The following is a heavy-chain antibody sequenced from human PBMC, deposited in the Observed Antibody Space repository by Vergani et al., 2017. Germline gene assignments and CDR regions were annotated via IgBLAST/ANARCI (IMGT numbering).Heavy chain of an antibody. Sequence: EVQLVQSGPEVKKPGESLKISCKASGYRFTMHWIGWVRQMPGKGLELMGIIYPGNSDTRYSPAFQGQVTISADKSISTAYLQWRSLKVSDTAMYYFAKGGATTSPPYFDYWGQGTLVTVSA. CDR3: AKGGATTSPPYFDY. CDR1: GYRFTMHW. J-gene: IGHJ4*02. V-gene: IGHV5-51*01. D-gene: IGHD1-26*01. CDR2: IYPGNSDT.